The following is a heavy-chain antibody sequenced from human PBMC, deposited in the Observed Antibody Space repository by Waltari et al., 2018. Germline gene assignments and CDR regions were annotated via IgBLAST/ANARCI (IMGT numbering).Heavy chain of an antibody. D-gene: IGHD6-6*01. CDR1: DFTFNAYS. CDR3: ARDSASPFWYFDL. V-gene: IGHV3-48*01. CDR2: ISPGGTTI. Sequence: EVQLVESGGGLVQPGGSLRLSCAASDFTFNAYSMNWVRQAPGKGLEGISYISPGGTTIYYADAVQGRFTISRDNAKNSLYLRMNSLRAEDTAVYYCARDSASPFWYFDLWGRGTLVAVSS. J-gene: IGHJ2*01.